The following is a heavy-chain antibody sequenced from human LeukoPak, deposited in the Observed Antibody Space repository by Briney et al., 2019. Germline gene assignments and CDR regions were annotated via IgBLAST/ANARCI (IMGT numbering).Heavy chain of an antibody. Sequence: SETLSLTCTVSGGSISSYYWSWIRQPAGKGLERIGRIYTSGSTNYSPSLKSRVTMSVDTSKNQFSLKLSSVTAADTAVYYCARDLSSSWYNWFDPWGQGTLVTVS. V-gene: IGHV4-4*07. J-gene: IGHJ5*02. CDR3: ARDLSSSWYNWFDP. CDR1: GGSISSYY. CDR2: IYTSGST. D-gene: IGHD6-13*01.